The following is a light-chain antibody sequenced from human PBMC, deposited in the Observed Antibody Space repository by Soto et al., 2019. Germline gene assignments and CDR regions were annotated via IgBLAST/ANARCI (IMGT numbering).Light chain of an antibody. J-gene: IGKJ2*01. Sequence: DIQMTQSPSTLSASVGERVTITCRASQSISIWLAWYQQKPGKAPKLLIYNASSLESGVPLRFSGSGSGTEFTLTISSLQPDDFATYYCQQYNSFSYTFGQGTKLEI. V-gene: IGKV1-5*03. CDR3: QQYNSFSYT. CDR1: QSISIW. CDR2: NAS.